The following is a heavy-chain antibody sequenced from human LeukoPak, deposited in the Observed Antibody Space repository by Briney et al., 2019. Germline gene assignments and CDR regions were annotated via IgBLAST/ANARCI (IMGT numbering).Heavy chain of an antibody. CDR2: IYSGGST. J-gene: IGHJ4*02. D-gene: IGHD3-22*01. CDR3: AREKRYNYYDSSGYYY. Sequence: GGSLRLSCAASGFTVSSNYMSWVRQAPRKGLEWVSVIYSGGSTYYADSVKGRFTISRDNSKNTLYLQMNSLRAEDTAVYYCAREKRYNYYDSSGYYYWGQGTLVTVSS. CDR1: GFTVSSNY. V-gene: IGHV3-66*01.